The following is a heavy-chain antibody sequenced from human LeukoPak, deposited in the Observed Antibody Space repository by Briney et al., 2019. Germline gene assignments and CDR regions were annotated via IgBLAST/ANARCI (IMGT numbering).Heavy chain of an antibody. CDR1: GFTFSSYG. Sequence: GGSLRLSCAASGFTFSSYGMHWVRQAPGKGLEWVAFIRYDGSNKYYADSVKGRFTISRDNSKNTLYLQMNSLRAEDTAVYYCAKDFSVAGTCPGYWGQGTLVTVSS. CDR3: AKDFSVAGTCPGY. J-gene: IGHJ4*02. D-gene: IGHD6-19*01. CDR2: IRYDGSNK. V-gene: IGHV3-30*02.